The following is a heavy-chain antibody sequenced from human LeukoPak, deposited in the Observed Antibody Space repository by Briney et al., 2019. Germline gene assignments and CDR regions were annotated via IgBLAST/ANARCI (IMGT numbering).Heavy chain of an antibody. CDR2: LFYGEPT. J-gene: IGHJ4*02. V-gene: IGHV4-39*01. CDR3: ARLERSRRHGTQF. Sequence: SETLSLTCTVSGGSISSSSYYWGWIRQPPGQGLEWIGSLFYGEPTSYSPSLQSRVIISLDTSRNQFSLKLSSVTAADTAVYYCARLERSRRHGTQFWGQGTLVTVSS. CDR1: GGSISSSSYY. D-gene: IGHD5-24*01.